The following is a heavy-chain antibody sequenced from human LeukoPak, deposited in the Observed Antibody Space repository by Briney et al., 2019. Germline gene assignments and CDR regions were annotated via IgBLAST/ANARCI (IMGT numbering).Heavy chain of an antibody. CDR2: ISYDGSNK. D-gene: IGHD6-19*01. Sequence: GGSLRLSCAASGFTFKSYSMNWVRQAPGKGLEWVAVISYDGSNKYYADSVKGRFTISRDNSKNTLYLQMNSLRAEDTAVYYCAKDPDRYIAVAGFDYWGQGTLVTVSS. CDR3: AKDPDRYIAVAGFDY. V-gene: IGHV3-30*04. CDR1: GFTFKSYS. J-gene: IGHJ4*02.